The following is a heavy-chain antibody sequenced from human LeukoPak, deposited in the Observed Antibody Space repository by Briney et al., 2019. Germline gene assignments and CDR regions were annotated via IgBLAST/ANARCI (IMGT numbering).Heavy chain of an antibody. D-gene: IGHD2-15*01. CDR3: ATGVAWLDV. Sequence: GGSLRLSCAASGLTVTNAWTSWVRQAPGKGLEWVARIKSKADGGTGDYAAPVKGRFTISRDDSKNTVYLQMHSLKTEDTAVYYCATGVAWLDVWGQGTTVTVSS. CDR2: IKSKADGGTG. J-gene: IGHJ6*02. V-gene: IGHV3-15*01. CDR1: GLTVTNAW.